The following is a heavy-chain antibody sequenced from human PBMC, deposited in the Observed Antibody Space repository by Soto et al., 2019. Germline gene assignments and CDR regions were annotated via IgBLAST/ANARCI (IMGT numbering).Heavy chain of an antibody. CDR2: ISYDGSNK. D-gene: IGHD2-15*01. Sequence: QVQLVESGGGVVQPGRSLRLSCAASGFTFSSYAMHWVRQAPGKGLEWVTVISYDGSNKYYADSVKGRFTVSRDNSKNTLYLQMNSLRAEDAAEYYCARDSWSFDDWGQGTLVTVSS. CDR1: GFTFSSYA. V-gene: IGHV3-30*01. CDR3: ARDSWSFDD. J-gene: IGHJ4*02.